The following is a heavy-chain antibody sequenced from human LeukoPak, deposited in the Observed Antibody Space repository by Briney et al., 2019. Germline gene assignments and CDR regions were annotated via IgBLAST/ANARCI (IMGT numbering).Heavy chain of an antibody. V-gene: IGHV3-66*01. CDR1: GFTVSSNY. J-gene: IGHJ4*02. CDR2: IYSGGST. Sequence: GGSLRLSCAASGFTVSSNYMSWVRQAPGKGLEWVSVIYSGGSTYYADSVKGRFTISRGNSKNTLYLQMNSLRAEDTAVYYCARDGGYYGSGSYYKEDYWGQGTLVTVSS. CDR3: ARDGGYYGSGSYYKEDY. D-gene: IGHD3-10*01.